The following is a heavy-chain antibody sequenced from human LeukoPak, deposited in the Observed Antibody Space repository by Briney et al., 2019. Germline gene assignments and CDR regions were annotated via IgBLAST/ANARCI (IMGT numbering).Heavy chain of an antibody. Sequence: SETLSLTCTVSGGSISSYYWSWIRQPPGKGLEWIGYIYYNGSTNYNPSLKSRVTISVDTSKNQFSLKLSSVTAADTAVYYCARGLGREQDPQNWFDPWGQGTLVTVSS. V-gene: IGHV4-59*01. D-gene: IGHD1-26*01. CDR2: IYYNGST. CDR1: GGSISSYY. J-gene: IGHJ5*02. CDR3: ARGLGREQDPQNWFDP.